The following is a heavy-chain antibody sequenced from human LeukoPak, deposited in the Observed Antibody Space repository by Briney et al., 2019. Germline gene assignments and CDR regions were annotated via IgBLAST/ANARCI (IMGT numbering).Heavy chain of an antibody. J-gene: IGHJ5*02. Sequence: ASVKVSCKASGYTFTSYGISWVRQAPGQGLEWMGWISAYNGNTNYAQKLQGRVTMTTDTSTSTAYMELRSLRSDDTAVYYCARDTPYSGDPKEPWFDPWGQGTLVTVSS. D-gene: IGHD4-17*01. CDR2: ISAYNGNT. CDR1: GYTFTSYG. V-gene: IGHV1-18*01. CDR3: ARDTPYSGDPKEPWFDP.